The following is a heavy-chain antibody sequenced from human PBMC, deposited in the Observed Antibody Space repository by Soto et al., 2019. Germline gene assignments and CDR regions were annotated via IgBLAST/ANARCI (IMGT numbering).Heavy chain of an antibody. CDR3: ARRSITIFGVAKNDAFDI. Sequence: GESLKISCKGSGYSFTSYWIGWVRQMPGKGLEWMGIIYPGDSDTRYSPSFQGQVTISADKSISTAYLQWSSLKASDTAMYYCARRSITIFGVAKNDAFDIWGQGTMLTVSS. CDR1: GYSFTSYW. J-gene: IGHJ3*02. CDR2: IYPGDSDT. D-gene: IGHD3-3*01. V-gene: IGHV5-51*01.